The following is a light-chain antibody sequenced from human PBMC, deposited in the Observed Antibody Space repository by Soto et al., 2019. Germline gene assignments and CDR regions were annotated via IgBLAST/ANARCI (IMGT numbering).Light chain of an antibody. CDR2: GAS. V-gene: IGKV3-20*01. Sequence: IGLTQSRGTLSLSPGERATLSCMASQSVSSSYLAWYQQKPGQAPRLLIYGASSRATGISDRFSGSGSGTDFTLTISRLEPEDFAVYYCQQYGSSSWTFGQGTNVDIK. J-gene: IGKJ1*01. CDR3: QQYGSSSWT. CDR1: QSVSSSY.